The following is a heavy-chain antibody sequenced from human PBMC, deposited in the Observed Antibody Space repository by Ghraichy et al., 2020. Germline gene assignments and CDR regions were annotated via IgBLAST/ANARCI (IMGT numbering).Heavy chain of an antibody. Sequence: ASVKVSCKGSGFILTGYSIHWARQVPGQGLEWMGRIDPHSGDTNSAQKFQGRVTMTRDTSINTAYMELSGLKPDDTAIYFCAREVINWLDPWGQGTLVTVSS. CDR1: GFILTGYS. CDR2: IDPHSGDT. D-gene: IGHD3-10*01. J-gene: IGHJ5*01. V-gene: IGHV1-2*02. CDR3: AREVINWLDP.